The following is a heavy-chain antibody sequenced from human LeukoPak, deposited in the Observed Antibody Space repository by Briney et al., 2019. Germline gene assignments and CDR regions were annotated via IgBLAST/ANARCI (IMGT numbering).Heavy chain of an antibody. J-gene: IGHJ4*02. V-gene: IGHV4-59*11. CDR2: FYYTGST. Sequence: SETLSLTCTVSNGTIRTLYWSWIRQTPGKGLEWIGYFYYTGSTNYYPSLKSRVIMSLDTSESQFSLNLSSVTAADTAVYYCAGGNHHTTGPYYFDYWGPGTLVTVSS. CDR1: NGTIRTLY. D-gene: IGHD2/OR15-2a*01. CDR3: AGGNHHTTGPYYFDY.